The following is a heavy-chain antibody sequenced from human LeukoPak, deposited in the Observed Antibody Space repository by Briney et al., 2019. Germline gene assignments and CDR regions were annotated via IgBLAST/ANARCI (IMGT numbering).Heavy chain of an antibody. D-gene: IGHD3-10*01. V-gene: IGHV1-18*01. CDR1: GYTFTSYG. CDR3: ARITMVRGVIIPNDY. Sequence: GASVKVSCKASGYTFTSYGISWVRQAPGQGLEWMGWISAYNGNTNYAQKLQGRVTMTTDTSTSTAYMELRSLRSDDTAVYYCARITMVRGVIIPNDYWGREPWSPSPQ. CDR2: ISAYNGNT. J-gene: IGHJ4*02.